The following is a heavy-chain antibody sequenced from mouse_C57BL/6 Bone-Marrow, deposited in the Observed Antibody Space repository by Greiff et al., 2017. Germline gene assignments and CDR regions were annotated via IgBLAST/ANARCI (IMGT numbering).Heavy chain of an antibody. Sequence: EVKLVESGGGLGQPGGSMKLSCVASGFTFSNYWMNWVRQSPEKGLEWVAQFRLKSDNYATHYAESVKGRFTISRDDSKSSVYLQMNNLRAEDTGIYYCTAFITTVVDWYFDVWGTGTTVTVSS. CDR1: GFTFSNYW. CDR2: FRLKSDNYAT. J-gene: IGHJ1*03. V-gene: IGHV6-3*01. CDR3: TAFITTVVDWYFDV. D-gene: IGHD1-1*01.